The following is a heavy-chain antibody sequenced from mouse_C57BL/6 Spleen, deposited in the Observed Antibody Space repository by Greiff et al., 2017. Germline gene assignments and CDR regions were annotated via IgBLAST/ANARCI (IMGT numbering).Heavy chain of an antibody. CDR1: GYTFTDYN. D-gene: IGHD1-1*02. CDR2: IHPNSGST. J-gene: IGHJ4*01. Sequence: EVHLVESGPELVKPGASVKIPCKASGYTFTDYNMDWVKQSHGKSLEWIGMIHPNSGSTNYNEKFKSKATLTVDKSSSTAYMQLSSLTSEDSAVYYCARGGHYYAMDYWGQGTSVTVSS. CDR3: ARGGHYYAMDY. V-gene: IGHV1-18*01.